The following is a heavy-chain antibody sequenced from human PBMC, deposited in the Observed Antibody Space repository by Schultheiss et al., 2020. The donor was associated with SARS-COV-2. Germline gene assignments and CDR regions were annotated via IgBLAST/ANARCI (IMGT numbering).Heavy chain of an antibody. J-gene: IGHJ6*02. D-gene: IGHD3-22*01. Sequence: GSLRLSCAASGFTFSDYYMSWIRQAPGKGLEWIGEIYHSGSTNYNPSLKSRVTISVDTSKNQFSLKLSSVTAADTAVYYCARANSSGYYYGFYYYGMDVWGQGTTVTVSS. CDR3: ARANSSGYYYGFYYYGMDV. V-gene: IGHV4-34*01. CDR2: IYHSGST. CDR1: GFTFSDYY.